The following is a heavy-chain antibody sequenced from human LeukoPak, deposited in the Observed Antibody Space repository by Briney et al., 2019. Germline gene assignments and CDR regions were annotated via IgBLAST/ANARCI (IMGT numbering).Heavy chain of an antibody. CDR3: ARDRRWFGELLPSDFDY. J-gene: IGHJ4*02. V-gene: IGHV3-23*01. D-gene: IGHD3-10*01. CDR2: ISSSGGST. Sequence: GGTLRLSCAASGFTFSSYGMSWVRQAPGKGLEWVSAISSSGGSTYYADSVKGRFTISRDNSKNTLYLQMNSLRAEDTAVYYCARDRRWFGELLPSDFDYWGQGTLVTVSS. CDR1: GFTFSSYG.